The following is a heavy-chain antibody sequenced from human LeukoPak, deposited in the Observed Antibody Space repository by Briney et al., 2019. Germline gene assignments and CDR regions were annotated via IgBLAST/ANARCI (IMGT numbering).Heavy chain of an antibody. D-gene: IGHD2-21*01. V-gene: IGHV1-18*01. CDR1: GYTFTSYG. CDR2: ISAYNGNT. Sequence: ASVKVSCKASGYTFTSYGISWVRQAPGQGLEWMGWISAYNGNTNYAQKLQGRVTITTDESTSTAYMELSSLRSEDTAVYYCARDLSLGRGEGDYWGQGTLVTVSS. J-gene: IGHJ4*02. CDR3: ARDLSLGRGEGDY.